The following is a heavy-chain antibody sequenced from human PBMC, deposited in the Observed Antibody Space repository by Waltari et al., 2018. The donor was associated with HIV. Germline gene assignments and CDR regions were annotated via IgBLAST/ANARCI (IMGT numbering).Heavy chain of an antibody. D-gene: IGHD3-16*01. CDR3: AKITSVGPYDVFDI. CDR1: GFIFSDYG. CDR2: ISNDGNKK. Sequence: QVQLVESGGGVVQPGKSLRLSFAASGFIFSDYGMHWVSQAPGKGLEWVAIISNDGNKKDYADFAKGRCTISRDNYKNTLYLHMNSLRVDDTAVYSCAKITSVGPYDVFDIWGQGTMVTVS. J-gene: IGHJ3*02. V-gene: IGHV3-30*18.